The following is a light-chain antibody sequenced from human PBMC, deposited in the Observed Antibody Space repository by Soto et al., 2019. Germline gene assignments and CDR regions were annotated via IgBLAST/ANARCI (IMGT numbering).Light chain of an antibody. V-gene: IGKV3-11*01. Sequence: EIVLTQSPATLSLSPGERATLSCMSSQSVGSYLAWYQQKPGQAPGLLIYDASNRTTGIPARFRGSGSGTDVTLPSSSLEPEAYAVYYCQQRGNWPTFGQGTRLEI. J-gene: IGKJ5*01. CDR3: QQRGNWPT. CDR1: QSVGSY. CDR2: DAS.